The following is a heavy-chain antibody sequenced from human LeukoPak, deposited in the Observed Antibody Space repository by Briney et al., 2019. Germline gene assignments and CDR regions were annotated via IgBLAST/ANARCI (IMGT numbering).Heavy chain of an antibody. CDR1: GGTFSSYA. CDR2: IIPIFGTA. V-gene: IGHV1-69*13. CDR3: ATSDIVVVPAAMPDY. J-gene: IGHJ4*02. Sequence: ASVKVSCKASGGTFSSYAISWVRQAPGQGLEWMGGIIPIFGTANYARKFQGRVTITADESTSTAYMELSSLRSEDTAVYYCATSDIVVVPAAMPDYWGQGTLVTVSS. D-gene: IGHD2-2*01.